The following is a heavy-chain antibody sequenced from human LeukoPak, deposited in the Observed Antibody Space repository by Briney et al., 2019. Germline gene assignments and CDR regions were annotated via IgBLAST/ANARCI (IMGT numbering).Heavy chain of an antibody. J-gene: IGHJ3*02. CDR3: ARENDYVGAFDI. CDR1: GGSISSGGYS. Sequence: PSQTLSLTCAVSGGSISSGGYSWSWIRQPPGKGLEWIGYIYHSGSTYYNPSLKSRVTISVDRSKNQFFLKLSSVTAADTAVYYCARENDYVGAFDIWGQGTMVTVSS. D-gene: IGHD4-17*01. V-gene: IGHV4-30-2*01. CDR2: IYHSGST.